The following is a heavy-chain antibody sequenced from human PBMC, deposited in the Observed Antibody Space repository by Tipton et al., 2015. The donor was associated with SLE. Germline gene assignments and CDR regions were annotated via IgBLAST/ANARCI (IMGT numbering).Heavy chain of an antibody. V-gene: IGHV3-7*01. CDR2: IKQDGSVR. J-gene: IGHJ4*02. Sequence: SLRLSCAASGFTLGRHWMTWVRQAPGKGLEWVANIKQDGSVRHYGDSVKGRFIISRDNARNSLYLHMFSLRVDDTAVYYCARDDPATGPLDYWGQGVLVTVSS. CDR1: GFTLGRHW. CDR3: ARDDPATGPLDY.